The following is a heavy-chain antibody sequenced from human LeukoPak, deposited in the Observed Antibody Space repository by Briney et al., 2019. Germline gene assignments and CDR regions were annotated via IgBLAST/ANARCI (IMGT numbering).Heavy chain of an antibody. CDR1: GGSISSYY. D-gene: IGHD3-10*01. V-gene: IGHV4-59*01. CDR2: IYYSGST. Sequence: SETLSLTCTVSGGSISSYYWSWIRQPPGKGLEWIGYIYYSGSTNYNPSLKSRVTISVDTSKNQFSLKLSSVTAADTAVYYCARQGSGSYPSFDYWGQGTLVTVSS. CDR3: ARQGSGSYPSFDY. J-gene: IGHJ4*02.